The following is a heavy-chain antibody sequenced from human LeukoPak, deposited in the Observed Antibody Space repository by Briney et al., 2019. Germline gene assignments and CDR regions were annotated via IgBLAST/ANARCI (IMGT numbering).Heavy chain of an antibody. D-gene: IGHD1-1*01. V-gene: IGHV5-51*01. CDR3: VRLSLFGTTKGVFYFDC. CDR1: GYTFASQW. J-gene: IGHJ4*02. CDR2: IYPGDSDT. Sequence: GESLKISCKGSGYTFASQWIGWVRQTPGKGLEYMGIIYPGDSDTRYSLSFQGQVTISADKSISTAHLQWSSLKASDTAMYYCVRLSLFGTTKGVFYFDCWGQGTLVTVSS.